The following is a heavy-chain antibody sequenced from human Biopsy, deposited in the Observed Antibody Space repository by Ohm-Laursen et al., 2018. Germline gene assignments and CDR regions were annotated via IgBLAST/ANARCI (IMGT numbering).Heavy chain of an antibody. V-gene: IGHV3-49*03. J-gene: IGHJ4*02. Sequence: SLRLSCTASGFNFGDLGMGWFRQVPGKGLECVSLIRSIGSGRTTEYAESVKGRFTVSRDDSKSLTYLQMSSLKIEDTGIYYCTKWSGGYSYSSLWGRGTLVTVSS. CDR1: GFNFGDLG. CDR3: TKWSGGYSYSSL. D-gene: IGHD5-18*01. CDR2: IRSIGSGRTT.